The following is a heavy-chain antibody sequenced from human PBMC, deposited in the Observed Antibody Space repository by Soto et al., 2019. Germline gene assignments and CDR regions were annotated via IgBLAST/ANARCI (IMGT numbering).Heavy chain of an antibody. Sequence: ASVKVSCKTSGYTFTDYYVHWVRQAPGQGLEWVAWINPKSGGTNSARKFQGRVTLTRDTSISTAYMEVSSLTSDDTAVYYCAGGLGTSGYFFDFWGQGALDTVSP. CDR1: GYTFTDYY. CDR3: AGGLGTSGYFFDF. J-gene: IGHJ4*02. CDR2: INPKSGGT. V-gene: IGHV1-2*02. D-gene: IGHD5-12*01.